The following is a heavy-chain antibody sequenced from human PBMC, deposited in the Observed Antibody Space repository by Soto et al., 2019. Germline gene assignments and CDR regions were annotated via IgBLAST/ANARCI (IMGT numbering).Heavy chain of an antibody. CDR1: GLTFSHYS. V-gene: IGHV3-21*01. Sequence: GGSLRLSCAASGLTFSHYSMNWVRQAPGKGLEWVSAISGGGTYRYYAESVKGRFTISRENAKNALDLQMNSLRAEDTAVYYCARVNPSIDYSNRMDVWGQGSPVTVPS. CDR3: ARVNPSIDYSNRMDV. J-gene: IGHJ6*02. D-gene: IGHD2-21*01. CDR2: ISGGGTYR.